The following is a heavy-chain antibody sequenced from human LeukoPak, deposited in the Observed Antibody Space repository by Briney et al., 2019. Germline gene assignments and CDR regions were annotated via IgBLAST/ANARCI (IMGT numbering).Heavy chain of an antibody. CDR3: ARGSGLRYFDWLPPDY. CDR1: GDSFSGYY. Sequence: PSETLSLTCAVYGDSFSGYYWSWIRQPPGKGLEWIGEINHSGSTNYNPSLKSRVTISLDTSKNQFSLRLSSVTAADTAVYYCARGSGLRYFDWLPPDYWGQGTLVTVSS. J-gene: IGHJ4*02. CDR2: INHSGST. V-gene: IGHV4-34*01. D-gene: IGHD3-9*01.